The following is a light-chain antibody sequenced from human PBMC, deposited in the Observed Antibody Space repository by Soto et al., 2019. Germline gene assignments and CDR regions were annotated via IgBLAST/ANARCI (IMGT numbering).Light chain of an antibody. Sequence: AIRMTQSPSSLSASTGDRVTITCRASQGISSYLAWYQQEPGKAPKLLIYAASTLQSGVPSRFSGSGSGTDFTLTISCLQYEDFATYYCQPYYSYQWTLGQGTKADIK. V-gene: IGKV1-8*01. CDR2: AAS. CDR3: QPYYSYQWT. CDR1: QGISSY. J-gene: IGKJ1*01.